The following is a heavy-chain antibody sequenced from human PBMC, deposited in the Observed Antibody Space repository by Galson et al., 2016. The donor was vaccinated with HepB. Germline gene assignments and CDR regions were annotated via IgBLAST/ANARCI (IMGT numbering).Heavy chain of an antibody. CDR2: IVGSGGST. V-gene: IGHV3-23*01. D-gene: IGHD3-22*01. J-gene: IGHJ4*02. CDR1: GFTFSSSA. Sequence: CAASGFTFSSSAMSWVRQAPGKGLEWVSTIVGSGGSTFYADSVKGRFTISRDISRNTLYLQVSSLRAEDTAVYYCAKDRYDSIGYYYVAWGQGTLVTVSS. CDR3: AKDRYDSIGYYYVA.